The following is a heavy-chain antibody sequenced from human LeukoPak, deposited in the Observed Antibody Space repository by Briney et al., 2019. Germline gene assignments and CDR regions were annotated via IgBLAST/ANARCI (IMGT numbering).Heavy chain of an antibody. J-gene: IGHJ5*02. CDR1: GGSISSGGYY. CDR3: AREQYYYDSSGYYNWFDP. V-gene: IGHV4-31*03. CDR2: IYYSGST. Sequence: PSQTLSLTCTVSGGSISSGGYYWRWIRQHPGKGLEWIGYIYYSGSTYYNPSLKSRVTISVDTSKNQFSLKLSSVTAADTAVYYCAREQYYYDSSGYYNWFDPWGQGTLVTVSS. D-gene: IGHD3-22*01.